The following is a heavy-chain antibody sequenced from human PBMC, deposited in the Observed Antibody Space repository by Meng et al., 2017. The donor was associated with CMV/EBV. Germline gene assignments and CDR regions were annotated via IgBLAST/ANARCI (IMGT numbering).Heavy chain of an antibody. CDR3: ARDRMVRGVISNYNWFDP. V-gene: IGHV4-61*01. Sequence: GSLRLSCTVSGGSVSGGSYYWSWIRQPPGKGLEWIGYIYYSGSTNYNPSLKSRVTISVDTSKNQFSLKLSSVTAADTAVYYCARDRMVRGVISNYNWFDPWGQGTLVTVSS. CDR2: IYYSGST. CDR1: GGSVSGGSYY. D-gene: IGHD3-10*01. J-gene: IGHJ5*02.